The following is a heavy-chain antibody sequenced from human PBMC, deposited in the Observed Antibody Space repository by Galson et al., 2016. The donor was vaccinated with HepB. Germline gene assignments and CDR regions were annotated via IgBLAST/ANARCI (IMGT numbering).Heavy chain of an antibody. CDR1: GFTFSDYA. V-gene: IGHV3-23*01. Sequence: SLRLSCAVSGFTFSDYAMSWVRQAPGKGLEWVSAISSNGATTYHAASVKGRFTISRDNSKSTLYLQMNSLGVEDTAVYYCAKAHPSPTATGGFWGQGTLVIVSS. CDR3: AKAHPSPTATGGF. CDR2: ISSNGATT. J-gene: IGHJ4*02. D-gene: IGHD7-27*01.